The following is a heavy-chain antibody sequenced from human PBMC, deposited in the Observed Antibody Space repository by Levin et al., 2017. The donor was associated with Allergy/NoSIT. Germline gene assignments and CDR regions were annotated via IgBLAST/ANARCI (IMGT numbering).Heavy chain of an antibody. J-gene: IGHJ4*02. CDR2: ISYDGSNK. Sequence: GESLKISCAASGFTFSSYGMHWVRQAPGKGLEWVAVISYDGSNKYYADSVKGRFTISRDNSKNTLYLQMNSLRVEDTAVYYCAKRIYGLDHYFDNWGQGTLVTVSS. D-gene: IGHD2/OR15-2a*01. V-gene: IGHV3-30*18. CDR1: GFTFSSYG. CDR3: AKRIYGLDHYFDN.